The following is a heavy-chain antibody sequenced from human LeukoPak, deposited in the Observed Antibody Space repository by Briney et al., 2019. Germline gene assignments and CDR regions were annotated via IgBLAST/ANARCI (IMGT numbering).Heavy chain of an antibody. CDR3: ATDGADTAMATDY. CDR2: IYYSGST. CDR1: GGSISSSSYY. D-gene: IGHD5-18*01. Sequence: PSETLSLTCTVSGGSISSSSYYWGWIRQPPRKGLEWIGSIYYSGSTYYSPSLKSRVTISVDTSKNQFSLKLSSVTAADTAVYYCATDGADTAMATDYWGQGTLVTVSS. V-gene: IGHV4-39*02. J-gene: IGHJ4*02.